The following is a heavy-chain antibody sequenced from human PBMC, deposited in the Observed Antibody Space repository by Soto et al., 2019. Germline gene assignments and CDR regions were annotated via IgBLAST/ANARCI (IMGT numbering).Heavy chain of an antibody. J-gene: IGHJ5*02. CDR2: IDPSDSYT. D-gene: IGHD3-22*01. Sequence: GESKRISSRGAEYSCAGYGGTWVRQIPGKGLEWMGRIDPSDSYTNYSPSFQGHVTISADKSISTAYLQWSSLKASDTAMYYCARPHTHYYDSSGYQFDPWGQGTLVTVSS. CDR1: EYSCAGYG. CDR3: ARPHTHYYDSSGYQFDP. V-gene: IGHV5-10-1*01.